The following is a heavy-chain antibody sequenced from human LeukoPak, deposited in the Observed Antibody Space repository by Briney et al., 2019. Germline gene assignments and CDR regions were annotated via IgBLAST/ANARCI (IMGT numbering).Heavy chain of an antibody. CDR1: GGSIFSYY. CDR3: EREARDHNDASGYYNDY. CDR2: IYTSGST. Sequence: PSETLSLTCSVSGGSIFSYYWTWIRRPAGKGLEWIGRIYTSGSTNYNPSLASRVTMSLDTSQNQFSLKLTSLTAADTAVYYCEREARDHNDASGYYNDYWGQGTLVTVSS. J-gene: IGHJ4*02. D-gene: IGHD3-22*01. V-gene: IGHV4-4*07.